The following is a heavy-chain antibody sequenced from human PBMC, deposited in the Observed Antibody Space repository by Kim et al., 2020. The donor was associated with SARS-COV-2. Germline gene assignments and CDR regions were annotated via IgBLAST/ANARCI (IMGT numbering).Heavy chain of an antibody. J-gene: IGHJ5*02. V-gene: IGHV3-21*01. Sequence: YKDSADSVKGRFTISRDNAKNSLYLQMNSLRAEDTAVYYCASQTMVRGAWGQGTLVTVSS. CDR3: ASQTMVRGA. CDR2: YK. D-gene: IGHD3-10*01.